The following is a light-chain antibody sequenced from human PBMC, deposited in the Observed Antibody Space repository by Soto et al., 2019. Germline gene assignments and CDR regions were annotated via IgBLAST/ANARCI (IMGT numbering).Light chain of an antibody. CDR3: QRYGGSPPFT. CDR1: QRVSTSY. CDR2: GAS. Sequence: EIVLTQSPGTLSLSPGETATLSCRASQRVSTSYLAWYQKKPGQAPSLLIYGASSRAACIPDRFSGSGSGTDFTLTISRLEPEDFGVYFCQRYGGSPPFTFGQGTKVEI. J-gene: IGKJ2*01. V-gene: IGKV3-20*01.